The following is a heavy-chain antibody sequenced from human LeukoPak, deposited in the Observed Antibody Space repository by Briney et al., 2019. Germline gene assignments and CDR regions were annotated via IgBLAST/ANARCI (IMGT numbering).Heavy chain of an antibody. CDR2: ISYDGSNK. CDR1: GFTFSSYG. CDR3: AKGSTWELLLGFNPDY. Sequence: PGRSLRLSCAPSGFTFSSYGMHWVRQAPGKGLEWVAVISYDGSNKYYADSVKGRFTISRDNSKNTLYLQMNSLRAEDTAVYYCAKGSTWELLLGFNPDYWGQGTLVTVSS. V-gene: IGHV3-30*18. J-gene: IGHJ4*02. D-gene: IGHD1-26*01.